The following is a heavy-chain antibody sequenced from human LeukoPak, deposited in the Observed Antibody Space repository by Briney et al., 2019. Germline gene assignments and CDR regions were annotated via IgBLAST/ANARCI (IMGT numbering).Heavy chain of an antibody. D-gene: IGHD6-19*01. CDR3: AREGTSAVADYDY. CDR2: ISSSSGYI. Sequence: SGGSLRLSCAASGFTFSSYSMTWVRQAPGKGLEWVSSISSSSGYIYYADSVKGRFTISRDNAKNSLYLHLNSLRAEDTAVYYCAREGTSAVADYDYWGQGTLVTVSS. CDR1: GFTFSSYS. J-gene: IGHJ4*02. V-gene: IGHV3-21*01.